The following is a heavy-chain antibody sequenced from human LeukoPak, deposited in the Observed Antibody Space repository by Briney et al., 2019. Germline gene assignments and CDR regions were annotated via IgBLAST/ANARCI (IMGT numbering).Heavy chain of an antibody. D-gene: IGHD4-23*01. Sequence: GRSLRLSCVGSGFAFHNYAMHWVRRPPGKGLEWVSAINGNSDTKAYADSVKGRFTISRDRARNSLYLQMDSLRPEDTALYSCAKDTGGNGAYFYAMDVWGQGTSVTVSS. CDR2: INGNSDTK. V-gene: IGHV3-9*01. J-gene: IGHJ6*02. CDR1: GFAFHNYA. CDR3: AKDTGGNGAYFYAMDV.